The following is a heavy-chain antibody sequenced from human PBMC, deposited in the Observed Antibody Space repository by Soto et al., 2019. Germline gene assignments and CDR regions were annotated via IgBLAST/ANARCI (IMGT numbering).Heavy chain of an antibody. CDR1: GYTFTSYA. CDR3: AREYNWNPNWFDP. V-gene: IGHV1-3*01. CDR2: INAGNGNT. J-gene: IGHJ5*02. Sequence: ASVKVSCKASGYTFTSYAMHWVRQAPGQRLEWMGWINAGNGNTKYSQKFQGRVTITRDTSASTAYMELRSLRSDDTAVYYCAREYNWNPNWFDPWGQGTLVTVSS. D-gene: IGHD1-20*01.